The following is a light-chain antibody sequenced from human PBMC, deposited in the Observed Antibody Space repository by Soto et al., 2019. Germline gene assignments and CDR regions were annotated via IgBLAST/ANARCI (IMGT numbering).Light chain of an antibody. CDR2: EGT. CDR3: CSYAGSSASYV. J-gene: IGLJ1*01. CDR1: SSDVGSYNL. V-gene: IGLV2-23*01. Sequence: QSVLTRPASVSGSPGESITISCTGTSSDVGSYNLVSWYQHHPGKAPKLMIYEGTKRPSGVSNRFSASKSGNTASLTISGLQAEDEADYYCCSYAGSSASYVFGTGTKVTVL.